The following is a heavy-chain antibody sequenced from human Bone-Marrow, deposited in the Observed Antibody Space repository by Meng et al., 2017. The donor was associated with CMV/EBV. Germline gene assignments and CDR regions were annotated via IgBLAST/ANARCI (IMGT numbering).Heavy chain of an antibody. V-gene: IGHV4-59*01. CDR2: VYHSGTT. CDR3: ARGHCSRSTCYNGAFDI. CDR1: GASIRGYY. Sequence: SETLSLTCTVSGASIRGYYWSWIRQTPGKGLQWIGYVYHSGTTSYNPSLKSRVSMSVDTSRSQFSLKLSSVTAADTALYFCARGHCSRSTCYNGAFDIWGQGTMVTVSS. D-gene: IGHD2-8*01. J-gene: IGHJ3*02.